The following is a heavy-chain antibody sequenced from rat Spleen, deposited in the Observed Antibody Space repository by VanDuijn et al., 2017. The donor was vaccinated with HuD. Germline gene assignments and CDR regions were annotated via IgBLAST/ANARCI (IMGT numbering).Heavy chain of an antibody. CDR2: ISYEGSST. CDR1: GFTFSDYY. D-gene: IGHD1-6*01. CDR3: ARHGADPVMYTTDWFAY. J-gene: IGHJ3*01. V-gene: IGHV5-22*01. Sequence: EVQLVESGGGLVQPGRSLKLSCAASGFTFSDYYMAWVRQAPKKGLEWVASISYEGSSTYYGDSVKGRFTISRDNAKSTLYLQMNSLRSEDTATYYCARHGADPVMYTTDWFAYWGQGTLVTVSS.